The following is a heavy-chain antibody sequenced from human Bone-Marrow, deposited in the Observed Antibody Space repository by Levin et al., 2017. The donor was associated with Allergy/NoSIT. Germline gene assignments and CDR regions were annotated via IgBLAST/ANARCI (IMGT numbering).Heavy chain of an antibody. Sequence: SVKVSCKASGGTFSSYAISWVRQAPGQGLEWMGGIIPIFGTANYAQKFQGRVTITADESTSTAYMELSSLRSEDTAVYYCARVEDFWSGYSRYYYYHMDVWGKGTTVTVSS. V-gene: IGHV1-69*13. CDR1: GGTFSSYA. J-gene: IGHJ6*03. CDR3: ARVEDFWSGYSRYYYYHMDV. D-gene: IGHD3-3*01. CDR2: IIPIFGTA.